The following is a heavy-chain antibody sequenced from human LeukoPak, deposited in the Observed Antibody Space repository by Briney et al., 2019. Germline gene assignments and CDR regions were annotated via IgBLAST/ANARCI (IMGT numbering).Heavy chain of an antibody. V-gene: IGHV3-23*01. CDR2: ISGSGGST. J-gene: IGHJ4*02. CDR3: AKVLAVAGGFDY. CDR1: GFTFSSYA. D-gene: IGHD6-19*01. Sequence: PGGSLRLSCAASGFTFSSYAMSWVRQAPGKGLEWVSAISGSGGSTYYADFVKGRFTISRDNSKNTLYLQMNSLRAEDTAVYYCAKVLAVAGGFDYWGQGTLVTVSS.